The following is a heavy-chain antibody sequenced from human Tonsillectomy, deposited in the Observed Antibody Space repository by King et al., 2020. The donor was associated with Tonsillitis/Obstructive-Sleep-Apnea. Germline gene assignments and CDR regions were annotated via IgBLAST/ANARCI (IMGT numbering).Heavy chain of an antibody. V-gene: IGHV3-33*01. D-gene: IGHD3-10*01. CDR2: IWYDGSNK. CDR3: ARDWENSRYGSGSYFDL. CDR1: GFTFRSYG. Sequence: QVQLVESGGGVVQPGRSLRLSCAASGFTFRSYGMHWVRQAPGKGLEWVAVIWYDGSNKYYRDSVKGRFTISRDNSKNTLYLQMNSLRAKDTAVYYCARDWENSRYGSGSYFDLWGRGTLVTVSS. J-gene: IGHJ2*01.